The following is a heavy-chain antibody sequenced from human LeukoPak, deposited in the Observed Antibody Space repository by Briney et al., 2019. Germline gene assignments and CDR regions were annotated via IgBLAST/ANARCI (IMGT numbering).Heavy chain of an antibody. CDR2: IGIDSGNT. V-gene: IGHV3-48*01. CDR3: ARDHNYAFDN. D-gene: IGHD1-1*01. Sequence: PGGSLRLSCTASGFPFIEYSMNWVRQVPGKGLEWIAYIGIDSGNTKYADSVRGRFTISADKAKNSLYLQMNSLRVEDTAVYYCARDHNYAFDNWGQGTLVSVGS. CDR1: GFPFIEYS. J-gene: IGHJ4*02.